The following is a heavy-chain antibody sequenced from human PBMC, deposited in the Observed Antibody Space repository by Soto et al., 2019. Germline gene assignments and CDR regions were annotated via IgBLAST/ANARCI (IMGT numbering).Heavy chain of an antibody. D-gene: IGHD3-22*01. CDR1: GFTFSSYS. V-gene: IGHV3-48*02. CDR3: ATWYYAEKTGPGQWSYGSSGYRHGY. CDR2: ISSSSSSTI. J-gene: IGHJ4*02. Sequence: PGGSLRLSCSASGFTFSSYSMNWVRQAPGKGLEWVSYISSSSSSTIYYADSVKGRFTISRDNAKNSLYLQMNSLRDEDTAVYYCATWYYAEKTGPGQWSYGSSGYRHGYWGQRTLVIVSS.